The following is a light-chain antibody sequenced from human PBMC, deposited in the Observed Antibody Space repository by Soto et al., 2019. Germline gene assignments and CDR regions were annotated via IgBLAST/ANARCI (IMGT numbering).Light chain of an antibody. CDR3: SSYATSTTVL. J-gene: IGLJ2*01. CDR1: SSDVGGYNY. Sequence: QSALTQPASVSGSPGQSITISCTGTSSDVGGYNYVSWYQQHPGRAPQLMIYDVSHRPSGVSNRFSGSRSGNTASLTISGLQAEDEADYYCSSYATSTTVLFGGGTKLTFL. V-gene: IGLV2-14*03. CDR2: DVS.